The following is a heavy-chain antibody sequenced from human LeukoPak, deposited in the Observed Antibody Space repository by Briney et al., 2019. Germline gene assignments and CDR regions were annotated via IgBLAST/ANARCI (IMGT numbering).Heavy chain of an antibody. V-gene: IGHV3-48*03. J-gene: IGHJ4*02. CDR3: ARDERCSGGSCYSFDY. CDR2: ISSSGSTI. Sequence: PGGSLRLSCAASGFTLSSYEMNWVRQAPGKGLEWVSYISSSGSTIYYADSVKGRFTISRDNAKNSLYLQMNSLRAEDTAVYYCARDERCSGGSCYSFDYWGQGTLVTVSS. D-gene: IGHD2-15*01. CDR1: GFTLSSYE.